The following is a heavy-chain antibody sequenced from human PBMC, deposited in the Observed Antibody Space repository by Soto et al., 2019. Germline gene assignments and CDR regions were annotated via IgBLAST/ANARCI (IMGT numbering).Heavy chain of an antibody. CDR3: ARDWGIAAVFYYMDV. D-gene: IGHD6-13*01. V-gene: IGHV3-11*01. J-gene: IGHJ6*03. CDR1: GFTFSDYY. Sequence: PGGSLRLSCPASGFTFSDYYMSWIRQAPGKGLEWVSYISSSGSTIYYADSVKGRFTISRDNAKNSLYLQMNSLRAEDTAVYYCARDWGIAAVFYYMDVWGKGTTVTVSS. CDR2: ISSSGSTI.